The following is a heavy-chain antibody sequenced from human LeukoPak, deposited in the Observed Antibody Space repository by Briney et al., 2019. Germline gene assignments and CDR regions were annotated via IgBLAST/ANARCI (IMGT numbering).Heavy chain of an antibody. D-gene: IGHD3-16*02. J-gene: IGHJ4*02. Sequence: GGSLRLSCAASGFTFDDYGMSWVRQAPGKRLEWVSGINWNGGSTGYADSVKGRFTISRDNAKNSLYLQMNSLRAEDTALYYCASGYVWGSYRHFDYWGQGTLVTVSS. CDR3: ASGYVWGSYRHFDY. V-gene: IGHV3-20*04. CDR2: INWNGGST. CDR1: GFTFDDYG.